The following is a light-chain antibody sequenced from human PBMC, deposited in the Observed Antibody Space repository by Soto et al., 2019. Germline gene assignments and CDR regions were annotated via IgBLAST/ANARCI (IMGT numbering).Light chain of an antibody. J-gene: IGKJ2*01. CDR3: QQYGDSPPNT. CDR1: QIFSSSY. CDR2: GAS. Sequence: EIVLTQSPGTLSLSPGERATLSCRASQIFSSSYLAWYQQKPGQAPRLLIYGASSRATGIPDRFSGSGSGTDFTLTISRREPEDFAVYYCQQYGDSPPNTFGQGTKLEIK. V-gene: IGKV3-20*01.